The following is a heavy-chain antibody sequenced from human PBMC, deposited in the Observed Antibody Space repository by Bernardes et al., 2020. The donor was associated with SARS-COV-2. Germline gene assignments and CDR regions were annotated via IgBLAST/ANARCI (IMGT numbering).Heavy chain of an antibody. CDR1: GFTFSSYG. D-gene: IGHD3-16*01. V-gene: IGHV3-33*08. CDR2: IWYDGSNK. J-gene: IGHJ4*02. CDR3: ARDLVTFGEEDYFDY. Sequence: GGSLRLSCAASGFTFSSYGMHWVRQAPGKGLEWVAVIWYDGSNKYYADSVKGRFTISRDNSKNTLYLQMNSLRAEDTAVYYCARDLVTFGEEDYFDYWGQGSLVTVSS.